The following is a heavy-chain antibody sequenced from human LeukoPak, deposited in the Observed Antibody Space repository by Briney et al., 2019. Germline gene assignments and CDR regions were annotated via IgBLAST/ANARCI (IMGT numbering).Heavy chain of an antibody. CDR1: GYTFTSYA. V-gene: IGHV1-69*13. CDR2: IIPIFGTA. CDR3: ARGSGSYSNY. J-gene: IGHJ4*02. Sequence: SVKVSCKASGYTFTSYAMNWVRQAPGQGLEWMGGIIPIFGTANYAQKFQGRVTITADESTSTAYMELSSLRSEDTAVYYCARGSGSYSNYWGQGTLVTVSS. D-gene: IGHD1-26*01.